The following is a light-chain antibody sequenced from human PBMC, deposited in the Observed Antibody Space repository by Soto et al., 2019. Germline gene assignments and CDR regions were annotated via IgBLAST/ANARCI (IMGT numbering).Light chain of an antibody. J-gene: IGLJ2*01. Sequence: QSVLTQSSSSSASLGSSVKLTCTLSSGHRSYIISWHQQQPGKAPRYLMKLEGSGSYNKGSGVPDRFSGSSSGADRYLTISNLQFEEEADYYCETWDSNTRVFGGGTKVTVL. V-gene: IGLV4-60*02. CDR3: ETWDSNTRV. CDR1: SGHRSYI. CDR2: LEGSGSY.